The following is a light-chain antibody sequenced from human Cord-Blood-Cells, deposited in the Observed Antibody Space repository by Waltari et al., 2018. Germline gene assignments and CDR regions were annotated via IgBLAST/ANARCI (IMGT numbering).Light chain of an antibody. CDR1: TGAVTSGYY. CDR2: NTS. J-gene: IGLJ3*02. Sequence: QTVVTQEPSLTVSPGGTVTLTCASSTGAVTSGYYPNWFQQKPGQAPRALIYNTSNKHSGAPARFSGSLLGGKAALTLSGVQPEDEAEYYCLLYYGGAQLVFGGGTKLTVL. CDR3: LLYYGGAQLV. V-gene: IGLV7-43*01.